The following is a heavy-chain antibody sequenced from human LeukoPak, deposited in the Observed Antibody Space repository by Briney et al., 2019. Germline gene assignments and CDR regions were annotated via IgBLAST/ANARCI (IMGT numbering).Heavy chain of an antibody. J-gene: IGHJ4*02. Sequence: SETLSLTCTVSGGSVSSGSYYWSWIRQPPGKGLEWIGYIYYSGSTNYNPSLKSRVTISVDTSKNQFSQKLSSVTAADTAVYYCARGPPRRAAAGTPLDYWGQGTLVTVSS. V-gene: IGHV4-61*01. D-gene: IGHD6-13*01. CDR3: ARGPPRRAAAGTPLDY. CDR2: IYYSGST. CDR1: GGSVSSGSYY.